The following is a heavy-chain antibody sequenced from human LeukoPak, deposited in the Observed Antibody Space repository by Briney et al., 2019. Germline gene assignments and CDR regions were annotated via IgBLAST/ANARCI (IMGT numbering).Heavy chain of an antibody. CDR3: ELGGKAAFDY. J-gene: IGHJ4*02. Sequence: PSETLSLTCTVSGGSISSSSYYWGWIRQPPGEGLEWIGSIYYSGSTYYNPSLKSRVTISVDTSKNQFSLKLSSVTAADTAVYYCELGGKAAFDYWGQGTLVTVSS. CDR2: IYYSGST. CDR1: GGSISSSSYY. V-gene: IGHV4-39*01. D-gene: IGHD3-16*01.